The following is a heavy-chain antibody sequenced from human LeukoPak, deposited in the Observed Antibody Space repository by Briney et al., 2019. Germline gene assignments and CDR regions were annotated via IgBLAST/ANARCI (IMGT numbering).Heavy chain of an antibody. J-gene: IGHJ6*03. D-gene: IGHD4-17*01. CDR2: INHSGST. Sequence: SETLSLTCAVYGGSFSGYYWSWIRQPPGKGLEWIGEINHSGSTNYNPSLKSRVTISVDTSKNQFSLKLSSVTAADTAVYYCARASSPNYGDYVYYHYYYMDVWGKGTTVTVSS. CDR3: ARASSPNYGDYVYYHYYYMDV. V-gene: IGHV4-34*01. CDR1: GGSFSGYY.